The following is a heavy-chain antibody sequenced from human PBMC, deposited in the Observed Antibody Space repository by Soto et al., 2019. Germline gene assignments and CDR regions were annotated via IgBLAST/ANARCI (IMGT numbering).Heavy chain of an antibody. J-gene: IGHJ5*02. CDR1: GDSIRNGFYY. V-gene: IGHV4-31*01. CDR2: IYYVGST. D-gene: IGHD1-1*01. CDR3: AKNETTRPWFNP. Sequence: QVQLQESGPGLVKPSQTLSLICTVSGDSIRNGFYYWSWIRQHPGKGLEWIGNIYYVGSTSYNPSLKSQVTISIDRSKNQFSLTLNSVTAADTAVYYCAKNETTRPWFNPWGQGTLVIVS.